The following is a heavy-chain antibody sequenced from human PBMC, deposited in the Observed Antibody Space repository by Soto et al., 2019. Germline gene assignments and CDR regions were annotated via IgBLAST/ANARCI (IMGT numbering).Heavy chain of an antibody. V-gene: IGHV4-30-2*06. D-gene: IGHD3-9*01. J-gene: IGHJ4*02. CDR2: SYHSGSS. Sequence: TLSRTLAVSVGSINRAGHFWGWVRQSPGKGLESIGYSYHSGSSYYTPSLQSRVTISGDRSKAQFYLTLTSVTAADTAVYFCARARYYAWCFDLWGLGTPGTVPQ. CDR3: ARARYYAWCFDL. CDR1: VGSINRAGHF.